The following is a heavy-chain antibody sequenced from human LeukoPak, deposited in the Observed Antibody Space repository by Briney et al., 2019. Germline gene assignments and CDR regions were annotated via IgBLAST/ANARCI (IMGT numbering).Heavy chain of an antibody. J-gene: IGHJ4*02. CDR1: GGSISSSSYY. D-gene: IGHD1-26*01. V-gene: IGHV4-39*01. CDR2: IYYSGST. CDR3: ARHSGWELRVDY. Sequence: PSETLSLTCTVSGGSISSSSYYWGWIRQPPGKGLEWIGSIYYSGSTYYNPSLKSRVTISVDTSKKQFSLKLSSVTAADTAVYYCARHSGWELRVDYWGQGTLVTVSS.